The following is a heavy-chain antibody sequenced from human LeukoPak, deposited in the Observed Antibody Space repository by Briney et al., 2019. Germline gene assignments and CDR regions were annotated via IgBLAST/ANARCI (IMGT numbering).Heavy chain of an antibody. CDR1: GFTFSTYS. D-gene: IGHD6-19*01. V-gene: IGHV3-48*01. CDR3: AREERTALAAPDY. Sequence: PGGSLRLSCAAAGFTFSTYSMNWARQAPGKGLEWVSYIGGSSSSLHYADSVKGRFTISRDNVKNSLYLQMNSLRAEDTAVYYCAREERTALAAPDYWGQGTLVTVSS. CDR2: IGGSSSSL. J-gene: IGHJ4*02.